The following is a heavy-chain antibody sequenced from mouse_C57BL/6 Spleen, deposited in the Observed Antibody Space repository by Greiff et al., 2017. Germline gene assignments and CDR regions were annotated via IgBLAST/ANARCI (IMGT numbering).Heavy chain of an antibody. CDR3: ARIGIYYDYTPDY. CDR1: GYTFTSYD. D-gene: IGHD2-4*01. J-gene: IGHJ2*01. CDR2: IYPRDGST. Sequence: VQLQQSGPELVKPGASVKLSCKASGYTFTSYDINWVKQRPGQGLEWIGWIYPRDGSTKYNEKFKGKATLTVDTSSSTAYMGLHSLTSEDSAVYYCARIGIYYDYTPDYWGKGTTLTVSS. V-gene: IGHV1-85*01.